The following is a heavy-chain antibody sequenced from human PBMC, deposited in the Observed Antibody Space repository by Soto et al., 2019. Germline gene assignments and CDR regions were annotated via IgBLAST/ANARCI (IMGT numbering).Heavy chain of an antibody. CDR2: ISYDGSYK. V-gene: IGHV3-30*18. Sequence: SGGSLRLSCAASGFTFSSYAMSWVRQAPGKGLEWVGLISYDGSYKYYAESMKGRFTISRDNSKNTLYLQLNSLRAADTAVYYCAKDPTYDSSGYYFYYGMDVWGQGTTVTVSS. J-gene: IGHJ6*02. CDR3: AKDPTYDSSGYYFYYGMDV. CDR1: GFTFSSYA. D-gene: IGHD3-22*01.